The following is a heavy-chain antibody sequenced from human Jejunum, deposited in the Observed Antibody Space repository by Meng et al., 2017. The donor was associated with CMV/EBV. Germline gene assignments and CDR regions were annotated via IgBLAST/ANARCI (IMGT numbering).Heavy chain of an antibody. CDR1: GSSVSSNY. J-gene: IGHJ5*01. CDR2: IHSGGAT. D-gene: IGHD6-13*01. CDR3: ARDGYSSSWFVT. V-gene: IGHV3-53*01. Sequence: LSCAASGSSVSSNYMCWARQAPWTWLELVSIIHSGGATYYADSVKGRFTISRDNSKNTLYLQMNSLRAEDTAVYYCARDGYSSSWFVTWGHGTLVTVSS.